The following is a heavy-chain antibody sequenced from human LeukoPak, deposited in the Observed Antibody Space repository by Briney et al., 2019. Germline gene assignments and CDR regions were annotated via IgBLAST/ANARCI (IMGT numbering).Heavy chain of an antibody. CDR3: MRDYMGWFDP. J-gene: IGHJ5*02. D-gene: IGHD3-10*01. V-gene: IGHV3-23*01. CDR1: GFTFSSYA. Sequence: GGSLRLSCAASGFTFSSYAMSWVRQAPGKGLEWVSAISGSGGSTYYADSVKGRFTISRDTASNTMHLEMNNLRIEDTAVYYCMRDYMGWFDPWGQGSLVTVSS. CDR2: ISGSGGST.